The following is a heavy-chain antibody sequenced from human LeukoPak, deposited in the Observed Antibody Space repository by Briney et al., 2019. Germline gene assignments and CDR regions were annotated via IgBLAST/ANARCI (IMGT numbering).Heavy chain of an antibody. CDR2: ISAYNGNT. CDR1: GYTFTSYG. Sequence: ASVKVSCKASGYTFTSYGISWVRQAPGQGLEWMGWISAYNGNTNYAQKLQGRVTMTTDTSTSTAYMELRSRRSDDTAVYYCARLDTGAAGTGPDYWGQGTLVTVSS. V-gene: IGHV1-18*01. J-gene: IGHJ4*02. D-gene: IGHD6-13*01. CDR3: ARLDTGAAGTGPDY.